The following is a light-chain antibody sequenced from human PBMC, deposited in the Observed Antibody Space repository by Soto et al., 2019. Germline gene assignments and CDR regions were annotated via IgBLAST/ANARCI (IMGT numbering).Light chain of an antibody. CDR2: GNS. J-gene: IGLJ2*01. CDR1: SSNIAAGYD. Sequence: QLVLTQPPSVSGAPGQRVTISCTGSSSNIAAGYDVHWYQQLPGTAPKLLIYGNSNRPSGVPDRFSGSKSGTSASLAITGLQAEDESDYYCHSYDSSLSGYVVFGGGTKLTVL. CDR3: HSYDSSLSGYVV. V-gene: IGLV1-40*01.